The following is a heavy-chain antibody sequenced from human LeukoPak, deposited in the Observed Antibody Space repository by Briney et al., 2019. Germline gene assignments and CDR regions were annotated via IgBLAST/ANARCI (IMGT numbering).Heavy chain of an antibody. V-gene: IGHV3-23*01. CDR3: AKHSYRVDSFTDY. CDR1: GFTFSTYA. CDR2: ISDSGGTT. D-gene: IGHD5-12*01. J-gene: IGHJ4*02. Sequence: GGSLRLSCAASGFTFSTYAMSWVRQAPGKGLEGVSGISDSGGTTCYADSVKGRFTISRDNSKNTLYLQMNSLRAEDTAVYYCAKHSYRVDSFTDYWGQGTLVTVSS.